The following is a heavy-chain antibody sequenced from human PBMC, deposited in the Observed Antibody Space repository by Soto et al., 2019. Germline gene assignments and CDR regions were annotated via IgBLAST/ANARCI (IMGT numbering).Heavy chain of an antibody. CDR3: AKGPQDSSSWLFDY. Sequence: QPGGSLRLSCAASGFTFSSYAMTWVRQAPGKGLEWVSSITGSGASTFYADSVKGRFTISRDNSKNTLYLQMNSLRAEDTAVYYCAKGPQDSSSWLFDYWGQGTLVTVSS. V-gene: IGHV3-23*01. J-gene: IGHJ4*02. D-gene: IGHD6-13*01. CDR1: GFTFSSYA. CDR2: ITGSGAST.